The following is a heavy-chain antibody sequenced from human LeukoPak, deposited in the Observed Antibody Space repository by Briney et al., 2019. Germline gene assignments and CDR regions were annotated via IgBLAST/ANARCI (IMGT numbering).Heavy chain of an antibody. V-gene: IGHV1-2*02. CDR3: ARGPSTRYCSSTSCYGDWFDP. CDR1: GYTFTDYY. CDR2: INPNRGGT. J-gene: IGHJ5*02. Sequence: GASVKVSWKTSGYTFTDYYMHWVRQAPGQGLEWIGWINPNRGGTNYAQKFQGRVTLTRDTSISTAYMELSRLRSDDTAVYYCARGPSTRYCSSTSCYGDWFDPWGQGTLVTVSS. D-gene: IGHD2-2*01.